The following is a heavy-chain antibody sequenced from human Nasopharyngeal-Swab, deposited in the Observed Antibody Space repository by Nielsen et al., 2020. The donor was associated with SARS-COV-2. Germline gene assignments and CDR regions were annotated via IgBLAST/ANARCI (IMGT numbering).Heavy chain of an antibody. Sequence: GESLKISCAASGFTVSSNYMSWVRQAPGKGLEWVSVIYSGGSTYYADSVKGRFTISRDNSKNTLYLQMNSLRAEDTAVYYCARDYCSGGSCYRWHYYGMDVWGQGTTVTFSS. CDR3: ARDYCSGGSCYRWHYYGMDV. D-gene: IGHD2-15*01. CDR2: IYSGGST. CDR1: GFTVSSNY. J-gene: IGHJ6*02. V-gene: IGHV3-53*01.